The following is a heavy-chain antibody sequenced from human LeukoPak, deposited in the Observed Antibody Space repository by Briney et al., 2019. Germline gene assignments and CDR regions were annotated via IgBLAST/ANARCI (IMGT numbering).Heavy chain of an antibody. CDR1: GFTFSSYG. V-gene: IGHV3-33*01. J-gene: IGHJ4*02. CDR3: ARDGYYYDSSGYFDGFLDY. Sequence: GGSPRLSCAASGFTFSSYGMHWVRQAPGKGLEWVAVIWYDGSNKYYADSVKGRFTISRDNSKNTLYLQMNSLRAEDTAVYYCARDGYYYDSSGYFDGFLDYWGQGTLVTVSS. D-gene: IGHD3-22*01. CDR2: IWYDGSNK.